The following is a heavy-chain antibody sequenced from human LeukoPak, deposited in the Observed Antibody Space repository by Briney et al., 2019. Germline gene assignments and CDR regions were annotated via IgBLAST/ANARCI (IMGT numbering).Heavy chain of an antibody. Sequence: QPGGSLRLSCAASGFTFSAFWMHWVRHAPGKGLVWVSRINSDDSRTTYADSVKGRFTISRDNSKNTVHLQMNSLRAEDTAVYYCAKRSGSYHFDYWGQGTLVTVSS. CDR2: INSDDSRT. J-gene: IGHJ4*02. D-gene: IGHD1-26*01. CDR1: GFTFSAFW. CDR3: AKRSGSYHFDY. V-gene: IGHV3-74*01.